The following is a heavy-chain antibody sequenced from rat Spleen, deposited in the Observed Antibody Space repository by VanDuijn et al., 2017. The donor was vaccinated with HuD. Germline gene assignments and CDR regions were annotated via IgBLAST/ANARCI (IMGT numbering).Heavy chain of an antibody. V-gene: IGHV5-25*01. CDR1: GFTFSSFA. CDR3: ASGLYNWFTY. Sequence: EVQLVESGGGLVQPRRSLKLSCAASGFTFSSFAMAWVRQAPTKGLEWVASISTGGGNTHYRDSVKGRFTISRDNAKSTLYLQMDSLRSEDTATYYCASGLYNWFTYWGQGTLVTVSS. J-gene: IGHJ3*01. CDR2: ISTGGGNT. D-gene: IGHD1-6*01.